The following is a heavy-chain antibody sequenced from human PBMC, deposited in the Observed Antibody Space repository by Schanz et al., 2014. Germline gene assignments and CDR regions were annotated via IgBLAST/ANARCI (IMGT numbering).Heavy chain of an antibody. J-gene: IGHJ4*02. Sequence: EVHLVESGGGLGQRGGSLIVSCEGSGFTFNSYSMNWVRQAPGKGLEWISYISSTSSSKDYADSVKGRFSISRDNAKNSLYLQMNSLRDEDTAVYYCAKYRYSVFDFDYWGQGTLVTVSS. D-gene: IGHD3-16*02. V-gene: IGHV3-48*02. CDR2: ISSTSSSK. CDR3: AKYRYSVFDFDY. CDR1: GFTFNSYS.